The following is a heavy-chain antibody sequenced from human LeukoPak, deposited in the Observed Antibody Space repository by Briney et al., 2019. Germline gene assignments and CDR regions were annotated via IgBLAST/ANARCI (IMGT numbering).Heavy chain of an antibody. CDR1: GGSISSSNW. V-gene: IGHV4-4*02. CDR2: IYYSGST. CDR3: ARLPYGSGSLPFDY. Sequence: SGTLSLTCAVSGGSISSSNWWSWVRQPPGKGLEWIGYIYYSGSTYYNPSLKSRVTISVDTSKNQFSLKLSSVTAADTAVYYCARLPYGSGSLPFDYWGQGTLVTVSS. D-gene: IGHD3-10*01. J-gene: IGHJ4*02.